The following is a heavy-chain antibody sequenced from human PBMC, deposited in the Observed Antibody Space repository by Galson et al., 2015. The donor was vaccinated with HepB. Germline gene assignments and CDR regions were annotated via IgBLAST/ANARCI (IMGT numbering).Heavy chain of an antibody. CDR1: GGTFSSYA. Sequence: SVKVSCKASGGTFSSYAISWVRQAPGQGLEWMGGIIPIFGTANYAQKFQGRVTITADESTSTAYMELSSLRSEDTAVYYCARDNTITIFGVVIKSGYYYYGMDVWGQGTTATVSS. CDR2: IIPIFGTA. J-gene: IGHJ6*02. CDR3: ARDNTITIFGVVIKSGYYYYGMDV. V-gene: IGHV1-69*13. D-gene: IGHD3-3*01.